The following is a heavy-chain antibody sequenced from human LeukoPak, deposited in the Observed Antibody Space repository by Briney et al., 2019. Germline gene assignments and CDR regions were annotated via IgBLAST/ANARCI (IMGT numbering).Heavy chain of an antibody. J-gene: IGHJ4*02. D-gene: IGHD3-22*01. Sequence: PGGSLRLSCAASGFTFSSYGMHWVRQAPGKGLEWVAFTRYDGSNKYYADSVKGRFTISRDNSKNTLYLQMNSLRAEDTAVYYCAKGGYYDSSGYYYRFDYWGQGTLVTVSS. CDR1: GFTFSSYG. CDR3: AKGGYYDSSGYYYRFDY. CDR2: TRYDGSNK. V-gene: IGHV3-30*02.